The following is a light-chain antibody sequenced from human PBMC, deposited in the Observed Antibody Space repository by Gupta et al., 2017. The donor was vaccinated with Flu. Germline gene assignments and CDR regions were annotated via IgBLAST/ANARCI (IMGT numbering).Light chain of an antibody. Sequence: SVLPQPPSASGTPGQRVTISCSGSNSNTGSNYVYWYQHLPGPAPKLLIYRNDQRPSGVPDRFSGSKSGTSASVAISGLRAEEEADYYCAAVDASRRGRVFGGGTKLTVL. V-gene: IGLV1-47*01. CDR1: NSNTGSNY. J-gene: IGLJ3*02. CDR3: AAVDASRRGRV. CDR2: RND.